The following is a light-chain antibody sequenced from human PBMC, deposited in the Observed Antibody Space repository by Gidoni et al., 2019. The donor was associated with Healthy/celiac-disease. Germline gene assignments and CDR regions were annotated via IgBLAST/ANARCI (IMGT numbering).Light chain of an antibody. CDR2: DAA. J-gene: IGKJ5*01. Sequence: EIVLIQSPATLSLSPGERATLSCRASQSVSSYLAWYQQKPGQAARLLIYDAANRATGSPARFSGSGSGTDFTLTISSLEAEDCAVYYCQQRSNWPPITFGQGTRLEIK. CDR1: QSVSSY. CDR3: QQRSNWPPIT. V-gene: IGKV3-11*01.